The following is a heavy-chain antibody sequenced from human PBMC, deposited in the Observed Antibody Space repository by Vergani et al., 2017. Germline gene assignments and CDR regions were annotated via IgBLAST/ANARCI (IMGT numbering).Heavy chain of an antibody. D-gene: IGHD4-17*01. Sequence: DVDLVESGGGFVQPGGSRRLSCAASGFSFRTFSMFWVRQPPGKGLAWVSKISPDGRTTEYADSLRGRFTISRDNANSMLYLQMNSLRDDDTAVYYCARPSAPGDYDALDIWGQGTMVTVSS. CDR1: GFSFRTFS. CDR2: ISPDGRTT. V-gene: IGHV3-74*03. J-gene: IGHJ3*02. CDR3: ARPSAPGDYDALDI.